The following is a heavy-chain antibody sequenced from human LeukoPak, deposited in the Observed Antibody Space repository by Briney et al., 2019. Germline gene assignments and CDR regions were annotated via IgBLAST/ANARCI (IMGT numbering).Heavy chain of an antibody. D-gene: IGHD2-15*01. CDR2: IKQDGSEK. Sequence: GGSLRLSCAASGFTFSSYWMSWVRQAPGKGLEWVANIKQDGSEKYYADSVKGRFTVSRDNAKNSLYLQMNSLRAEDTAVYYCARVDIVVVVAALGWFDPWGQGTLVTVSS. V-gene: IGHV3-7*03. CDR1: GFTFSSYW. CDR3: ARVDIVVVVAALGWFDP. J-gene: IGHJ5*02.